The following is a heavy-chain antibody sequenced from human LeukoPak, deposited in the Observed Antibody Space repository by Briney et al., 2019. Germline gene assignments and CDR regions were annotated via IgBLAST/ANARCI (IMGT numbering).Heavy chain of an antibody. CDR2: SYHSGST. CDR3: ARQVMPDYDILSGYYYFDY. J-gene: IGHJ4*02. CDR1: DYSISSGYF. Sequence: KPSETLSLTCAVSDYSISSGYFWGWLRQPPGKGLEWIGCSYHSGSTYYNPSLKSRVTTSVDTSKNQFSLKLTSVTAADTAVYYCARQVMPDYDILSGYYYFDYWGQGTLVTVSS. D-gene: IGHD3-9*01. V-gene: IGHV4-38-2*01.